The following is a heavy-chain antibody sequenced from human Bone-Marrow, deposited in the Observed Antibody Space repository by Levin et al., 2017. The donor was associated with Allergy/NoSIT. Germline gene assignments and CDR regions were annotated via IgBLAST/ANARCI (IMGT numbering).Heavy chain of an antibody. CDR3: TSEGLFYFDRSSYHHPDY. CDR1: GFTFKNAW. Sequence: GESLKISCAASGFTFKNAWMSWVRQAPGKGLEWVGRIKTSADGGTADYAAPVKGRFTISRDDANNTLYLQMNSLKIDDTAVYYCTSEGLFYFDRSSYHHPDYWGQGSLVTVSS. J-gene: IGHJ4*02. CDR2: IKTSADGGTA. D-gene: IGHD3-22*01. V-gene: IGHV3-15*01.